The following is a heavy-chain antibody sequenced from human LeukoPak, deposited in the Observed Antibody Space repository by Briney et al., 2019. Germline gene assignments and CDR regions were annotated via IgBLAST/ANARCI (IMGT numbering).Heavy chain of an antibody. Sequence: GRSLRLSCAASGFTFDDYAMHWVRQAPGKGLEWVSGISWNSGSIGYADSVKGRFTISRDNAKNSLYLQMNSLRAEDTALYYCAKEAGTGWYFDYWGQGTLVTVSS. CDR2: ISWNSGSI. D-gene: IGHD1-1*01. V-gene: IGHV3-9*01. CDR3: AKEAGTGWYFDY. CDR1: GFTFDDYA. J-gene: IGHJ4*02.